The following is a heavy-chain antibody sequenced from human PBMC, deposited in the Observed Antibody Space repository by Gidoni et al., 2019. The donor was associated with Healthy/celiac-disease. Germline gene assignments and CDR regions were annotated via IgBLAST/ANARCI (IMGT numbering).Heavy chain of an antibody. CDR3: ARKFIIITMVRGVIVPDAFDI. J-gene: IGHJ3*02. CDR1: GGSFSGYY. D-gene: IGHD3-10*01. CDR2: INHSGST. Sequence: QVQLQQWGAGLLKPSETLSLTCAVYGGSFSGYYWSWIRQPPGKGLEWIGEINHSGSTNYNPSLKSRVTISVDTSKNQFSLKLSSVTAADTAVYYCARKFIIITMVRGVIVPDAFDIWGQGTMVTVSS. V-gene: IGHV4-34*01.